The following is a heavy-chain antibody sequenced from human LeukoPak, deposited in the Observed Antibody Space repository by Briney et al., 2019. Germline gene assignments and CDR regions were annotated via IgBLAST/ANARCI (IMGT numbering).Heavy chain of an antibody. D-gene: IGHD3-3*01. J-gene: IGHJ6*02. CDR1: GGSISSYY. Sequence: PSETLSLTCTVSGGSISSYYWSWIRRPPGKGLEWIGYIYYSGSTNYNPSLKSRVTISVDTSKNQFSLKLSSVTAADTAVYYCARDVFDYDFWSGYYVGRKSYGMDVWGQGTTVTVSS. CDR2: IYYSGST. CDR3: ARDVFDYDFWSGYYVGRKSYGMDV. V-gene: IGHV4-59*01.